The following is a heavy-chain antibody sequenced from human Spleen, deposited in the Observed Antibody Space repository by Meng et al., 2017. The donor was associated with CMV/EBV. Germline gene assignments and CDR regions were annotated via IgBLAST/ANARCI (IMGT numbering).Heavy chain of an antibody. V-gene: IGHV3-48*04. J-gene: IGHJ4*02. CDR2: ISSSSSTI. CDR1: GFTFSGYV. D-gene: IGHD7-27*01. Sequence: GGSLRLSCAASGFTFSGYVMGWVRQAPGKGLEWVSYISSSSSTIYYADSVKGRFTISRDNAKNSLYLQMNSLRAEDTAVYYCAMGTEDYWGQGTLVTVSS. CDR3: AMGTEDY.